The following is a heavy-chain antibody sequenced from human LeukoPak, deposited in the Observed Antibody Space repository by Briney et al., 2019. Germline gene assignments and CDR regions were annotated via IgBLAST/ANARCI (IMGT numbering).Heavy chain of an antibody. V-gene: IGHV4-34*01. Sequence: PSETLSLTCAVYGGSFSGYYWSCIRQPPGKGLEWIGEIYHSGSTNYNPSLKSRATISVDRSKNQFSLKLNSVTAAYTAVYYCARRVYYGSGSYRYFDYWGQGTLVTVSS. J-gene: IGHJ4*02. CDR1: GGSFSGYY. CDR3: ARRVYYGSGSYRYFDY. CDR2: IYHSGST. D-gene: IGHD3-10*01.